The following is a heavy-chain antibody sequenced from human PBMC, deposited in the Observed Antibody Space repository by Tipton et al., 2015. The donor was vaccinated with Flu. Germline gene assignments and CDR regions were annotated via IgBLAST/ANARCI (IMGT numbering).Heavy chain of an antibody. J-gene: IGHJ6*02. CDR1: GYTFTGYY. CDR2: INPNSGGT. D-gene: IGHD2-2*01. V-gene: IGHV1-2*02. CDR3: ARVRVRPDPYYYGMYI. Sequence: QLVQSGAGVKKPGASVKVSCKASGYTFTGYYMHWVRQAPGQGLEWMGWINPNSGGTNYAQKLQGRVTMTRDTSISTAYMELSRLRSDDTAVYYCARVRVRPDPYYYGMYIWGQGTRVTVSS.